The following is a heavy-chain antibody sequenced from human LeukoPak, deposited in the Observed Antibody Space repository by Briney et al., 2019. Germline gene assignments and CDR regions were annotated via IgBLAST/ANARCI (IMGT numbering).Heavy chain of an antibody. D-gene: IGHD3-22*01. V-gene: IGHV3-74*01. J-gene: IGHJ6*02. CDR2: IYRDGSDK. CDR3: ARGYLRLYYYDSSGYPGAYGMDV. CDR1: GFAFSRYW. Sequence: GALRLSCAASGFAFSRYWMHWVRQAPGKGLVWVSRIYRDGSDKIYADSVKGRFTISRDNAKNTLYLQMNSLRAEDTAVYYCARGYLRLYYYDSSGYPGAYGMDVWGQGTTVTVSS.